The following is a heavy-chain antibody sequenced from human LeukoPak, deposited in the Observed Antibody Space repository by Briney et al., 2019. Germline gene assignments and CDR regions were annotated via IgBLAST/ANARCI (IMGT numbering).Heavy chain of an antibody. J-gene: IGHJ4*02. Sequence: GGSLRLSCAASGFTFSSYDMHWVRQATGKGLEWVSAIGTAGDTYYPGSVKGRFTISRENAKNSLYLQMNSLRAGDTAVYYCARVGSAGNLDYWGQGTLVTVSS. V-gene: IGHV3-13*04. CDR1: GFTFSSYD. D-gene: IGHD6-19*01. CDR3: ARVGSAGNLDY. CDR2: IGTAGDT.